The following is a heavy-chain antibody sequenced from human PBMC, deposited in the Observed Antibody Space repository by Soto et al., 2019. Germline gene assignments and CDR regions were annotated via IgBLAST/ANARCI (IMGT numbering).Heavy chain of an antibody. J-gene: IGHJ4*02. CDR3: AREYRDYFDY. CDR2: IYYSGST. D-gene: IGHD2-2*01. V-gene: IGHV4-59*01. Sequence: PSETLSLTCTVSGGSISSYYWSWIRQPPGKGLEWIGYIYYSGSTDYNPSLKSRVTISVDTSKNQFSLKPSSVTAADTAVYYCAREYRDYFDYWGQGTLVTVSS. CDR1: GGSISSYY.